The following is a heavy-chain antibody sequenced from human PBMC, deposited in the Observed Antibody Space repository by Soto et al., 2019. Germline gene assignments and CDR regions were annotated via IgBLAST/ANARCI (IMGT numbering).Heavy chain of an antibody. CDR2: INHSGST. CDR3: ARAPLYDFWSGYYSRYYGMDV. CDR1: GGSFSGYY. V-gene: IGHV4-34*01. J-gene: IGHJ6*02. Sequence: TLSLTCAVYGGSFSGYYWSWIRQPPGKGLEWIGEINHSGSTNYNPSLKSRVTISVDTSKNQFSLKLSSVTAADTAVYYCARAPLYDFWSGYYSRYYGMDVWGQGTTVTV. D-gene: IGHD3-3*01.